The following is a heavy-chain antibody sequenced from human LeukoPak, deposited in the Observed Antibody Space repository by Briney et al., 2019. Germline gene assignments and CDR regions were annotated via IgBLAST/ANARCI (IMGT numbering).Heavy chain of an antibody. CDR2: TDDSGNT. J-gene: IGHJ6*03. D-gene: IGHD2-2*01. CDR3: ARDSSPSALPYMDV. Sequence: MSSETLSLTCFVSGGSMKNSYWTWIRQAPGKGLEWIGNTDDSGNTNYSPSLKSRVTISLDTSKNRFSLRVTSVTAADTALFFCARDSSPSALPYMDVWGKGTTVTVSS. V-gene: IGHV4-59*01. CDR1: GGSMKNSY.